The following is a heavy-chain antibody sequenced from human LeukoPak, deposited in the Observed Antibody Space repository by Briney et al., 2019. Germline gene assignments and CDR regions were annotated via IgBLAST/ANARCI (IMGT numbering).Heavy chain of an antibody. V-gene: IGHV4-38-2*02. J-gene: IGHJ4*02. CDR2: INHSGST. Sequence: SPSETLSLTCTVSGYSIRSGYYWSWIRQPPGKGLEWIGEINHSGSTNYNPSLKSRVTISVDTSKNQFSLKLSSVTAADTAVYYCARRAGAYTHPYDYWGQGTLVTVSS. CDR3: ARRAGAYTHPYDY. CDR1: GYSIRSGYY. D-gene: IGHD3-16*01.